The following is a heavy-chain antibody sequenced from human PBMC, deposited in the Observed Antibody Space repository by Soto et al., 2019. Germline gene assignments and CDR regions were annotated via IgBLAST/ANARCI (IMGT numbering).Heavy chain of an antibody. CDR1: GFTFSNFA. D-gene: IGHD2-2*01. J-gene: IGHJ6*03. Sequence: EVQVLESGGGSVQPGGSLRLSCAASGFTFSNFAMGWVRHAPGKGLEWVSEITGSTGSTYNADSVRGRFFISRDNSKNTLHLQMNSLRVEDTAVYYCVKDTSSFPYYMDVWGKGTTVTVSS. CDR2: ITGSTGST. CDR3: VKDTSSFPYYMDV. V-gene: IGHV3-23*01.